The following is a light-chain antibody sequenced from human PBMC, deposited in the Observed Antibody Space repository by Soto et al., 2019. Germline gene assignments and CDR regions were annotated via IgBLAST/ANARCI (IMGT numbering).Light chain of an antibody. J-gene: IGKJ4*01. Sequence: EIVLTQSPGTLSLSPGERATLSCRASQSVSSSYLAWYQQKPGQALRLLIYGASSRATGIPDRFSGSGSGTDFTLTISRLEPEDSAVYYCQQYGSSPQLTFGGGTKVEIK. CDR2: GAS. V-gene: IGKV3-20*01. CDR1: QSVSSSY. CDR3: QQYGSSPQLT.